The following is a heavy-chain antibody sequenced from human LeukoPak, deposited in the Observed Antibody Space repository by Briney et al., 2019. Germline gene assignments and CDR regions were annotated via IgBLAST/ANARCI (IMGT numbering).Heavy chain of an antibody. Sequence: ASVKVSCEASGYTFTGYYMHWVRQAPGQGLEWMGIINPSGGSTSYAQKFQGRVTMTRDMSTSTVYIELSSLRSEDTAVYYCARDLAADGRVPDYWGQGTLVTVSS. CDR3: ARDLAADGRVPDY. V-gene: IGHV1-46*01. D-gene: IGHD6-13*01. CDR1: GYTFTGYY. J-gene: IGHJ4*02. CDR2: INPSGGST.